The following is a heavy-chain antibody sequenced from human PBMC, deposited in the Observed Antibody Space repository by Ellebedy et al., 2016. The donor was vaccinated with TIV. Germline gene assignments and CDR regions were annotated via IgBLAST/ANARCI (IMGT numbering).Heavy chain of an antibody. V-gene: IGHV3-7*04. CDR2: IKYDEIEK. Sequence: GESLKISCAASGFTFSRFWMGWIRQAPGKGLEWVAHIKYDEIEKYYANSVKGRFTISRDNARNSLYLQMRGLRVDDTAMYYCVRDTVAVPDGNTFDFWGQGTMVSVS. D-gene: IGHD5-24*01. CDR3: VRDTVAVPDGNTFDF. J-gene: IGHJ3*01. CDR1: GFTFSRFW.